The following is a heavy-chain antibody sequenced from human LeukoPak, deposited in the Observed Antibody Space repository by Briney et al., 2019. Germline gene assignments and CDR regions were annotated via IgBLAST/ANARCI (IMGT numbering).Heavy chain of an antibody. CDR2: ISYDGSNK. Sequence: GGSLRLSCAASGFTFSSYAMHWVRQAPGKGLEWVAVISYDGSNKYYADSVKGRFTISRDNSKNTLYLQMNSLRAEDTAVYYCARCQVATEYYYYGMGVWGQGTTVTVSS. CDR1: GFTFSSYA. CDR3: ARCQVATEYYYYGMGV. D-gene: IGHD5-12*01. V-gene: IGHV3-30-3*01. J-gene: IGHJ6*02.